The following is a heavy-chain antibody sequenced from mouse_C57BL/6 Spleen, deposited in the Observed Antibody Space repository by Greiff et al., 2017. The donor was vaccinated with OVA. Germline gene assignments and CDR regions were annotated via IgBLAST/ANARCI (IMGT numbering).Heavy chain of an antibody. D-gene: IGHD1-1*02. Sequence: VQLQQSGPELVKPGASVKMSCKASGYTFTDYNMHWVKQSHGKSLEWIGYINPNNGGTSYNQKFKGKATLTVNKSSSTAYMELRSLTSEDSAVYYCARGGGYYGYFDVWGTGTTVTVSS. CDR2: INPNNGGT. J-gene: IGHJ1*03. V-gene: IGHV1-22*01. CDR1: GYTFTDYN. CDR3: ARGGGYYGYFDV.